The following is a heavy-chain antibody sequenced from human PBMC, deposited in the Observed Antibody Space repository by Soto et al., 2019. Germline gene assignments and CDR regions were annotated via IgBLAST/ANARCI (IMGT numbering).Heavy chain of an antibody. J-gene: IGHJ5*02. D-gene: IGHD2-15*01. CDR1: GGSISSGDYY. V-gene: IGHV4-30-4*01. CDR2: IYYSGST. CDR3: ARWGCSGGSCYPRWNWFDH. Sequence: QVQLQESGPGLVKPSQTLSLTCTVSGGSISSGDYYWSWIRQPPGKGLEWIGYIYYSGSTYYNPSLKSRVTISVYTTKNQFSQKLSAVTAADTAVYYCARWGCSGGSCYPRWNWFDHWGQGTRVTVAS.